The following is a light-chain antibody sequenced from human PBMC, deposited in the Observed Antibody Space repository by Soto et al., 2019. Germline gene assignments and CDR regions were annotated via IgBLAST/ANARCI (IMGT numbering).Light chain of an antibody. CDR3: QQYGSSLPWT. V-gene: IGKV3-20*01. J-gene: IGKJ1*01. Sequence: EIVLTQSPGTLSLSPGERATLSCRASQSVSSSYLAWYQQKPGQAPRLLIYGASSRATGIPDRFSGSGSGTDFTLTISRLEAEDFAVYYRQQYGSSLPWTFGQGTKVEIK. CDR1: QSVSSSY. CDR2: GAS.